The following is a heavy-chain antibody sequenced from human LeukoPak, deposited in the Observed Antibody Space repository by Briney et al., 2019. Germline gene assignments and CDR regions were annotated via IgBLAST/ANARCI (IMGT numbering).Heavy chain of an antibody. J-gene: IGHJ4*02. CDR2: ISGSGGST. CDR1: GFTFSSYA. V-gene: IGHV3-23*01. D-gene: IGHD2-15*01. CDR3: AKLDIVVVVAAMADY. Sequence: GGSLRLSCAASGFTFSSYAMSWVRQAPGKGLEWVSAISGSGGSTYYADSVKGRFTISGDNSKNTLYLQMNSLRAEDTAVYYCAKLDIVVVVAAMADYWGQGTLVTVSS.